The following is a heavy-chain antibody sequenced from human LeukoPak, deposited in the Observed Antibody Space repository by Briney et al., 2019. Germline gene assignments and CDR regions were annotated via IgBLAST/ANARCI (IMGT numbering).Heavy chain of an antibody. V-gene: IGHV3-23*01. CDR3: AKDQHLPGIAVAPNIY. J-gene: IGHJ4*02. CDR1: GFTFSNYA. Sequence: PGGSLRLSCAASGFTFSNYAMNWVRQAPGKGLEWVSSIRGSAGSTYYADSVKGRFTISRDFSKNTLFLQMNSLKVEDTAVYYCAKDQHLPGIAVAPNIYWGQGTLVTVSS. CDR2: IRGSAGST. D-gene: IGHD6-19*01.